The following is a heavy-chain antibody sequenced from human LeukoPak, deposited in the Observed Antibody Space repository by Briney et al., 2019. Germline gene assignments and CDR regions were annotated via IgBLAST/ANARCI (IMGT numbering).Heavy chain of an antibody. J-gene: IGHJ4*02. CDR3: AKEVGVAGTPYFDY. CDR2: ISGSDGST. Sequence: GGSLRLSCAAFGFTFSSYAMSWVRQAPGKGLEWVSGISGSDGSTYYADSVKGRFTMSRDNSKNTLYLQMNSLRAEDTAIYYCAKEVGVAGTPYFDYWGQGTLVTVSS. D-gene: IGHD6-19*01. V-gene: IGHV3-23*01. CDR1: GFTFSSYA.